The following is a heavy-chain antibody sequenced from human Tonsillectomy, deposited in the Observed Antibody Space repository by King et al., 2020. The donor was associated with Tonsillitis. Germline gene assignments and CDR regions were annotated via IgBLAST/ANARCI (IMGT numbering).Heavy chain of an antibody. CDR2: INPNSGGT. CDR1: GYTFTGYY. V-gene: IGHV1-2*02. CDR3: ARVAINPLQHYYYGMDV. D-gene: IGHD1-1*01. Sequence: HVQLVESGAEVKKPGASVKVSCKASGYTFTGYYIHWVRQAPGQGLEWMGWINPNSGGTNYAQKFQGRVTMTRDTSISTAYMELSRLRSDDTAVYYCARVAINPLQHYYYGMDVWGQRTTVTVSS. J-gene: IGHJ6*02.